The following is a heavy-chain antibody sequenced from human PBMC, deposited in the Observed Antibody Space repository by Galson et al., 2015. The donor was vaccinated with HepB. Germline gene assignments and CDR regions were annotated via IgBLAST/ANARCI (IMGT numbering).Heavy chain of an antibody. Sequence: SVKVSCKASGYTFTSYGISWVRQAPGQGLEWMGWISAYNGNTNYAQKLQGRVTMTTDTSTSTAYMELRSLRSDDTAVYYCAREAYCRSTSCLAAFYIWGQGTMGTVAS. CDR3: AREAYCRSTSCLAAFYI. V-gene: IGHV1-18*01. CDR1: GYTFTSYG. J-gene: IGHJ3*02. CDR2: ISAYNGNT. D-gene: IGHD2-2*01.